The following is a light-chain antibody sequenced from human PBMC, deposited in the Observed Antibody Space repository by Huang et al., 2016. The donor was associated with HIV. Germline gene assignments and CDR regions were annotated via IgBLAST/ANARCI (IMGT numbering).Light chain of an antibody. CDR1: QSVSSN. CDR3: LQYNSWPPVT. Sequence: EIVMTQSPATLSVSPGERATLSCRASQSVSSNLAWYQQKPGQSPRLLIYGASTRATGIPARVSGSGSGTDFTLTISSLQSEDFAVYYCLQYNSWPPVTFGQGTRLEIK. J-gene: IGKJ5*01. CDR2: GAS. V-gene: IGKV3D-15*01.